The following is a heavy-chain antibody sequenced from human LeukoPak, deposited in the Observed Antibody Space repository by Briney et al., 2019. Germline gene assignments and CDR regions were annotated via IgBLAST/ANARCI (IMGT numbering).Heavy chain of an antibody. V-gene: IGHV4-34*01. CDR3: AKFSPFLVRGPQNMDV. J-gene: IGHJ6*03. CDR2: ITHSGST. CDR1: GGSFNGFY. Sequence: SETLSLTCAVSGGSFNGFYWSWIRHSPEKGLEWIGEITHSGSTHFNPSLKSRVSISIDTSKNQFSLNLTSVTAADTAVYYCAKFSPFLVRGPQNMDVWGKGTTVTISS. D-gene: IGHD3-10*01.